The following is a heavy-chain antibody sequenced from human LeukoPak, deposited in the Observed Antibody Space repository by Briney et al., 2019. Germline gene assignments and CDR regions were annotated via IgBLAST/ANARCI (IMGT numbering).Heavy chain of an antibody. D-gene: IGHD6-19*01. Sequence: SVKVSCKISGYTLTELSMHWVRQAPGRGLEWMGGFDPEDGETIYAQKFQGRVTMTEDTSTDTAYMELSSLRSEDTAVYYCATGGSGWYDWFDPWGQGTLVTVSS. J-gene: IGHJ5*02. V-gene: IGHV1-24*01. CDR2: FDPEDGET. CDR1: GYTLTELS. CDR3: ATGGSGWYDWFDP.